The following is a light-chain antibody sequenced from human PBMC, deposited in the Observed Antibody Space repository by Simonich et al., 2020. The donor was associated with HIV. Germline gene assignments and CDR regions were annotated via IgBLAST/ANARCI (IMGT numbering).Light chain of an antibody. CDR1: QSTNRY. J-gene: IGKJ1*01. V-gene: IGKV1-5*03. Sequence: DIQMTQSPSTLSASVGDRVTITCRASQSTNRYLAWYQQKPGKTPKLLIYKASSLQSEVPSRFSGNGSGTEFTLTISSLQPDDFATYFCQQYNNYWTFGQGTKVEI. CDR3: QQYNNYWT. CDR2: KAS.